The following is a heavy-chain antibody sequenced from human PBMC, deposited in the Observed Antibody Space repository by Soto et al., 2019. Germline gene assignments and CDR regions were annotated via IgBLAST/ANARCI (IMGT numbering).Heavy chain of an antibody. CDR2: IIPIFGTA. V-gene: IGHV1-69*13. CDR3: AGRPFGVANNWFDP. CDR1: GGTFSSYA. D-gene: IGHD3-3*01. J-gene: IGHJ5*02. Sequence: ASVKVSCKASGGTFSSYAISWVRQAPGQGLEWMGGIIPIFGTANYAQKFQGRVTITADESTSTAYMELSSLRSEDTAVYYCAGRPFGVANNWFDPWGQGTLVTVSS.